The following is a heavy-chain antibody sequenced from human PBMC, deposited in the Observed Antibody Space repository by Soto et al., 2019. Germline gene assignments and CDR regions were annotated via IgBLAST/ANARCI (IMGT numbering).Heavy chain of an antibody. CDR2: ISGSSGRT. CDR3: AKDGAPHAFDI. D-gene: IGHD3-16*01. J-gene: IGHJ3*02. Sequence: GGSLRLSCAASGFTFSSYAMSWVRQAPGKGLEWVSAISGSSGRTYYAGSVKGRFTISRDNSKIPLYLQMNSQRAEDTSVYYCAKDGAPHAFDIWGQGTMVTVSS. CDR1: GFTFSSYA. V-gene: IGHV3-23*01.